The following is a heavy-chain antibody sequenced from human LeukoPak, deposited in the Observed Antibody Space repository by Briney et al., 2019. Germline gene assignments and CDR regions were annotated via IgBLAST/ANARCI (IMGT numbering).Heavy chain of an antibody. V-gene: IGHV3-7*01. CDR2: INNDGSEK. Sequence: GGSLRLSCAASGFTFSNYWMSWVRQAPGKGLEWVAHINNDGSEKYYVDSVKGRFTISRDNTKNSLYLQVNSLRVEDTAVYYCARDKVTYWGQGTLVTVSS. J-gene: IGHJ4*02. CDR1: GFTFSNYW. CDR3: ARDKVTY.